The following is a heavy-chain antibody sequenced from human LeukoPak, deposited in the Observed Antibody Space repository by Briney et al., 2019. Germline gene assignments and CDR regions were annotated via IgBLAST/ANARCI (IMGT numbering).Heavy chain of an antibody. Sequence: PSETLSLTCTVSGASITSRNYYWGWIRQPPGKGLEWIGSIYYSGSTYYNPSLKSRVTISVGTSKNQFSLKLTSVTAADTAVYYCARGPYYDFWSAPAGYIDVWGKGTTVTVSS. CDR1: GASITSRNYY. CDR3: ARGPYYDFWSAPAGYIDV. CDR2: IYYSGST. D-gene: IGHD3-3*01. V-gene: IGHV4-39*07. J-gene: IGHJ6*03.